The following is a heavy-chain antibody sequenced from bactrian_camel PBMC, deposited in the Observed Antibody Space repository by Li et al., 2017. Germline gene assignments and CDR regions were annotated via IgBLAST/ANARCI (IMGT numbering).Heavy chain of an antibody. CDR3: AARGRYPCGLSTDFGY. V-gene: IGHV3S57*01. J-gene: IGHJ6*01. Sequence: HVQLVESGGGSVQAGGSLRLSCAASGYTYSTYCMGWFRQVQGKEREGVAVINTPGSTTYADSVKGRFTISKDNAKNALYLEMNSLIPDDTAMYYCAARGRYPCGLSTDFGYWGQGTQVTVS. CDR2: INTPGST. D-gene: IGHD1*01. CDR1: GYTYSTYC.